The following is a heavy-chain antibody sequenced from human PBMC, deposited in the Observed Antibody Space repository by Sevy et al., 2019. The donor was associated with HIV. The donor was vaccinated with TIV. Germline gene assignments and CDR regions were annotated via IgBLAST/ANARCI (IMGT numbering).Heavy chain of an antibody. J-gene: IGHJ6*02. D-gene: IGHD1-26*01. CDR1: GFTFGDYA. CDR3: TNSGSYYSHYYYYGMDV. V-gene: IGHV3-49*03. Sequence: GGSLRLSCTASGFTFGDYAMSWFRQAPGKGLEWVGFIRSKAYGGTTEYAASVKGRFTISRDDYKSIAYLQMNSLKTEDTAVYYCTNSGSYYSHYYYYGMDVWGQGTTVTVSS. CDR2: IRSKAYGGTT.